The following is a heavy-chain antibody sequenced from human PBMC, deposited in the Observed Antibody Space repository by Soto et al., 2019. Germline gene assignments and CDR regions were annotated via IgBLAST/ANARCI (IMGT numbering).Heavy chain of an antibody. CDR1: GGTFSTYA. D-gene: IGHD5-12*01. J-gene: IGHJ4*02. CDR2: IIPMFGTA. V-gene: IGHV1-69*12. Sequence: QVQLVQSGAEVKKPESSVKVSCKAPGGTFSTYAISWVRQAPGQGLEWMGGIIPMFGTANYAQRFQDRVTITADESTNTGYMELTSLRSEDTAVYFCASGIQMWLRRINNGYSGWGQGNLVTVSS. CDR3: ASGIQMWLRRINNGYSG.